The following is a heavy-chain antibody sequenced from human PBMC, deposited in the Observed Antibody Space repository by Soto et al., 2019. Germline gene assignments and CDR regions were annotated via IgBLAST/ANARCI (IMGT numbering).Heavy chain of an antibody. CDR1: GFTFSGLG. CDR3: ARDGVGHTTFFGYFDY. Sequence: QVQLVESGGGVVQPGRSLRLSCAASGFTFSGLGMHWVRQAPGKGLERVAVIRYDGSNIYYADAVKGRFTISRDNSKDTLYLQTHSLRADDTAVYYCARDGVGHTTFFGYFDYWGQGTLVTVSS. D-gene: IGHD1-26*01. CDR2: IRYDGSNI. V-gene: IGHV3-33*01. J-gene: IGHJ4*02.